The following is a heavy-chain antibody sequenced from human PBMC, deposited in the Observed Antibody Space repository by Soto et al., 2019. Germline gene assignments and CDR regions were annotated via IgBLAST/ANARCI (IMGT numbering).Heavy chain of an antibody. CDR2: IYWDDDK. V-gene: IGHV2-5*02. CDR1: GFSLSTSGVG. D-gene: IGHD2-15*01. J-gene: IGHJ4*02. CDR3: AHRRGPIYCSGGSCCFDY. Sequence: SGPTLVNPTQTLTLTCTFSGFSLSTSGVGVGWIRQPPGKALEWLALIYWDDDKRYSPSLKSRLTITKDTSKNQVVLTMTNMDPVDTATYYCAHRRGPIYCSGGSCCFDYWGQGTLVTVSS.